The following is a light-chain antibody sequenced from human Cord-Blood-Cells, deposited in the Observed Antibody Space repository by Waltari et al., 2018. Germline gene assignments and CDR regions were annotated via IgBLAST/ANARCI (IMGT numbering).Light chain of an antibody. V-gene: IGKV1-33*01. Sequence: IPTTQSTSFLSASVGDRVTITFQASQDISNYLNWYQQKPGKAPKLLIYDASNLETGVPSRFSGSGSGTDFTFTISSLQPEDIATYYCQQYDNLPLTFGGGTKVEIK. CDR1: QDISNY. CDR3: QQYDNLPLT. CDR2: DAS. J-gene: IGKJ4*01.